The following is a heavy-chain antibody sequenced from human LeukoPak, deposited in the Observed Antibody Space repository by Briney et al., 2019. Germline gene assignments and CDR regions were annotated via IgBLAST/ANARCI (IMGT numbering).Heavy chain of an antibody. CDR3: AKDKITMIVVVITTASSYFDY. D-gene: IGHD3-22*01. J-gene: IGHJ4*02. CDR2: ISGSGGST. V-gene: IGHV3-23*01. Sequence: GGSLRLSCAASGFTFSSYWMNWVRQAPGKGLEWVSAISGSGGSTYYADSVKGRFTISRDNSKNTLYLQMNSLRAEDTAVYYCAKDKITMIVVVITTASSYFDYWGQGTLVTVSS. CDR1: GFTFSSYW.